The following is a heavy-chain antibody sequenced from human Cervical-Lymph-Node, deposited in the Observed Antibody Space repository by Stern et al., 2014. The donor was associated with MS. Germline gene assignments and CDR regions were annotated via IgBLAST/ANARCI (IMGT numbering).Heavy chain of an antibody. CDR1: GYKFSIYW. CDR3: ARQTTAWASDV. CDR2: IYPGDSET. V-gene: IGHV5-51*01. Sequence: VQLVESGAELIRPGGSLKISCKGSGYKFSIYWIAWVRQMPGKGLEWMGIIYPGDSETRYSPSFQGQVTMSADKSPSPAFLQWSSLNASDTAMYFCARQTTAWASDVWGQGTLVTVSS. J-gene: IGHJ4*02. D-gene: IGHD1-14*01.